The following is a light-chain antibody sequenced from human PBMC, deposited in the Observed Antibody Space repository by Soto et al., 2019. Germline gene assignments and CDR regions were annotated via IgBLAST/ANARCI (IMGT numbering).Light chain of an antibody. CDR1: QSLLHTNGYNY. J-gene: IGKJ2*01. V-gene: IGKV2-28*01. CDR2: LGS. Sequence: DFVMTQSPLSLPVTPGEPASISCRSSQSLLHTNGYNYLDWYLQKPGQSPQLLIYLGSNRASGVPDRFSGSGSGTEFTLKISSVEAEDVGVYYCMQALHTYTFGQGTKLEIK. CDR3: MQALHTYT.